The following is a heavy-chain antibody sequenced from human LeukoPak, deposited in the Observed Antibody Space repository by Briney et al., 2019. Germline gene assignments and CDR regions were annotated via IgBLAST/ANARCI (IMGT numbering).Heavy chain of an antibody. J-gene: IGHJ4*02. CDR1: GYIFTSYY. V-gene: IGHV1-46*01. Sequence: ASVKVSCNASGYIFTSYYMHWVRQAPGQGLEWMGIINPSGGSTSYAQKFQGRVTMTRDTSTSTVYMELSSLRPEDTAVYYCARDHYDSSGYYYGDYWGQGTLVTVSS. D-gene: IGHD3-22*01. CDR3: ARDHYDSSGYYYGDY. CDR2: INPSGGST.